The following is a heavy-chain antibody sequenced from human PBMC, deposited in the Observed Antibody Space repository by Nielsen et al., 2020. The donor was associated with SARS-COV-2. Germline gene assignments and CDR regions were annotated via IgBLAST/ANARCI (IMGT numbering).Heavy chain of an antibody. CDR2: ISSSSSTI. J-gene: IGHJ4*02. V-gene: IGHV3-48*02. CDR1: GFTFSSYS. Sequence: GESLKISCAASGFTFSSYSMNWVRQAPGKGLEWVSYISSSSSTIYYADSVKGRFTISRDNAKNSLYLQMNSLRDEDTAVYYCARDTCSSTSCNLDYWGQGTLVTVSS. CDR3: ARDTCSSTSCNLDY. D-gene: IGHD2-2*01.